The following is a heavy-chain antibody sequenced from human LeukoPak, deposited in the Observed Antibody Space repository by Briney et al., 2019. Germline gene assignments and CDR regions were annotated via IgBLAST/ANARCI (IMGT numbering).Heavy chain of an antibody. J-gene: IGHJ4*02. D-gene: IGHD3-10*02. CDR2: INTDGRVT. Sequence: PGGSLRLSWVASGFSLVLIWIRCGRQVPGKGLVWVARINTDGRVTTYADSVKGRFTVSRDNAENTLYLQMNNLRPEHTAVYYYIRETHVGLQPEYWGQGNLATVSA. V-gene: IGHV3-74*01. CDR3: IRETHVGLQPEY. CDR1: GFSLVLIW.